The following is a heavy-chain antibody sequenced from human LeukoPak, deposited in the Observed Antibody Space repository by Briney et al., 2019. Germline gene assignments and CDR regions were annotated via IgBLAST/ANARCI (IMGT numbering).Heavy chain of an antibody. CDR2: ISTSGGST. CDR3: ARDGETGQFDY. D-gene: IGHD3-10*01. CDR1: GFTFSSYG. Sequence: SGGSLRLSCAASGFTFSSYGMHWVRQAPVKGLEYVSVISTSGGSTYYANSVKGRFTISRDNSKNTLYLQMDSLRAEDVAVYYCARDGETGQFDYWGQGTLVTVSS. J-gene: IGHJ4*02. V-gene: IGHV3-64*01.